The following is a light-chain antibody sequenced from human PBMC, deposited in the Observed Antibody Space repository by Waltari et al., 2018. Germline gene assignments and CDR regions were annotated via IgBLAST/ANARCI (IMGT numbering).Light chain of an antibody. CDR3: SAWDSDLSGYV. CDR2: RNN. CDR1: SNNVGNQG. V-gene: IGLV10-54*04. J-gene: IGLJ1*01. Sequence: QAGLTQPPSVSTGLRQTATLTCTGNSNNVGNQGAAWLQQHQGQPPKLLSYRNNNRPSGISDRFAESRSGNTASLTITGLQPEDEADYYCSAWDSDLSGYVFGTGTKVTVL.